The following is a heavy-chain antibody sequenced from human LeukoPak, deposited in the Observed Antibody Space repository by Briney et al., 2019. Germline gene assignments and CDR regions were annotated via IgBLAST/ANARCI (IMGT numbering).Heavy chain of an antibody. CDR1: GGSFSGYY. D-gene: IGHD1-26*01. Sequence: SETLSLTCAVYGGSFSGYYWSWIRQPAGKGLEWIGRIYTSGSTNYNPSLKSRVTMSVDTSKNQFSLKLSSVTAADTAVYYCASETTSGSIPDGWYFDYWGQGTLVTVSS. CDR2: IYTSGST. J-gene: IGHJ4*02. V-gene: IGHV4-59*10. CDR3: ASETTSGSIPDGWYFDY.